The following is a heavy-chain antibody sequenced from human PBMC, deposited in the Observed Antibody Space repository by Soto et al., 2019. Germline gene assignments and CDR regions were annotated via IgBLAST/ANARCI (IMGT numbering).Heavy chain of an antibody. CDR2: INHSGST. V-gene: IGHV4-34*01. CDR3: ARCTVYVPFLFPCLDV. J-gene: IGHJ6*02. Sequence: PSETLSLTRAVYGESLSAYYWTWIRQPPGKGLEWIGEINHSGSTNYNPSLKSRVTMSADTSKKHFSLKVTSVTAADTAVYYCARCTVYVPFLFPCLDVWGQGTTVTVSS. D-gene: IGHD3-3*01. CDR1: GESLSAYY.